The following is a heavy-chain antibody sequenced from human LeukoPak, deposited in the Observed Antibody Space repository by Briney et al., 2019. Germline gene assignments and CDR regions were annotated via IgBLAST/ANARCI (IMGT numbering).Heavy chain of an antibody. CDR1: GYSFTSYW. Sequence: GESLKISCKGSGYSFTSYWIGWVGQMPGKCLEWMGIIYTGDSDTRYSPSFQGQVTISADKSISTADLQWSSLKASDTAMYYCARLKWPYYFDYWGQGTLVTVSS. V-gene: IGHV5-51*01. CDR2: IYTGDSDT. J-gene: IGHJ4*02. D-gene: IGHD5-12*01. CDR3: ARLKWPYYFDY.